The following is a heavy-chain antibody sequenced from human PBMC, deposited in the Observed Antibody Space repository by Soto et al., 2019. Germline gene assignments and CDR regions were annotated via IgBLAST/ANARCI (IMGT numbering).Heavy chain of an antibody. Sequence: GGSLRLSCASSGFSFSNYEMNWVRQAPGKGLEWISYSRNSDSTTYYADSVRGRFTISRDNAKNLLHLQMHSLRAEDTAVYYCARDSRSSSWFNLDRYYYGMDVWGQGTTVTVSS. D-gene: IGHD6-13*01. CDR1: GFSFSNYE. CDR3: ARDSRSSSWFNLDRYYYGMDV. J-gene: IGHJ6*02. CDR2: SRNSDSTT. V-gene: IGHV3-48*03.